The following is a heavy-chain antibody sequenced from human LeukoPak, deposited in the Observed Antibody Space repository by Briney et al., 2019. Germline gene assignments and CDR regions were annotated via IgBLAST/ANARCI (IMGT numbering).Heavy chain of an antibody. CDR2: ISYDGSNK. D-gene: IGHD3-22*01. CDR1: GFTFSSYG. V-gene: IGHV3-30*18. Sequence: PGGSLRLSCAASGFTFSSYGMHWVRQAPGKGLEWVAVISYDGSNKYYADSVKGRFTISRDNSKNTLYLQMNSLRVEDTAVYYCAKATYDSSGYYYGIDYWGQGTLVTVSS. J-gene: IGHJ4*02. CDR3: AKATYDSSGYYYGIDY.